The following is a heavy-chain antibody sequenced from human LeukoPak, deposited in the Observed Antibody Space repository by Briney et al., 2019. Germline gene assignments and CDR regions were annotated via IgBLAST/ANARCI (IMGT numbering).Heavy chain of an antibody. CDR2: ISGSGGST. D-gene: IGHD3-22*01. CDR1: GFTFSSYA. Sequence: PGGSLRLSCEASGFTFSSYAMSWVRQAPGKGLEWVSAISGSGGSTYYADSVKGRFTISRDNSRNTLYLQMNSLRAEDTAVYYCAKGVRRSSDYSSPVDYWGQGTLVTVSS. CDR3: AKGVRRSSDYSSPVDY. J-gene: IGHJ4*02. V-gene: IGHV3-23*01.